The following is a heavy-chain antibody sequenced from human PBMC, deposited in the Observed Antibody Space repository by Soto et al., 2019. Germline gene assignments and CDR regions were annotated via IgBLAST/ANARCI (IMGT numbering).Heavy chain of an antibody. CDR2: IDPSDSYT. Sequence: GDAQKQWGTCSGCSFILYLISCVTHMPRKGLECMGRIDPSDSYTNYSPSFQGHVTISADKSISTAYLQWSSLKASYTAMYYCARTPFDCTGGSISSNWSGMEFWRHGTTVTISS. CDR3: ARTPFDCTGGSISSNWSGMEF. D-gene: IGHD2-15*01. J-gene: IGHJ6*02. CDR1: GCSFILYL. V-gene: IGHV5-10-1*01.